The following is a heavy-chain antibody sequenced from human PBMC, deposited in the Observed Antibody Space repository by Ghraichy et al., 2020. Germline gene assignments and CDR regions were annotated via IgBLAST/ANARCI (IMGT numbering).Heavy chain of an antibody. Sequence: GGSLRLSCEVSGLTFSSYWMSWVRQAPGKGLEWVAYINPDGSKIYYVDSVKGRFTISRDNADNSLYLQLNSLRDEDTAVYYCAGDRLPGSYRGLHVWTQGTTVTVSS. CDR3: AGDRLPGSYRGLHV. CDR1: GLTFSSYW. D-gene: IGHD7-27*01. V-gene: IGHV3-7*03. CDR2: INPDGSKI. J-gene: IGHJ6*02.